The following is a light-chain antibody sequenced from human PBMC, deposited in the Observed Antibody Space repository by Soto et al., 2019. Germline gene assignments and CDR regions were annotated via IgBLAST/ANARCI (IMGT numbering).Light chain of an antibody. CDR3: CSYAGSYTYV. V-gene: IGLV2-11*01. CDR2: NVI. CDR1: SSDVGGYNF. Sequence: LTQPRSVSGSPGQSVTISCTGTSSDVGGYNFVSWYQHHPGRAPKLIIYNVIQRPSGVPDRFSASKSDNTASLTISGLQAEDEADYYCCSYAGSYTYVFGTGTKVTVL. J-gene: IGLJ1*01.